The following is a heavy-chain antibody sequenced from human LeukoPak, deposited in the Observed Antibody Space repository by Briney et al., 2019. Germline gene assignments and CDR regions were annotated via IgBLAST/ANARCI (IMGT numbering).Heavy chain of an antibody. CDR2: INPRSGGT. Sequence: GASVKVSCKASGYTLTGYHMHWVRQAPGQGLEWMGWINPRSGGTNYAQNFQGRVTMTRDTSINTAYMELSGLRSDDTAVYYCAFRTVRSTIEYFQYWGLGTLVTVSS. D-gene: IGHD1-26*01. CDR3: AFRTVRSTIEYFQY. J-gene: IGHJ1*01. CDR1: GYTLTGYH. V-gene: IGHV1-2*02.